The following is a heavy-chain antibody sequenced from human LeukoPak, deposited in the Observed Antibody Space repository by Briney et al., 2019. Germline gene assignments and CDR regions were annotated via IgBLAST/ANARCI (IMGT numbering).Heavy chain of an antibody. CDR2: ISAYNGNT. CDR1: GYTLTSYG. J-gene: IGHJ4*02. D-gene: IGHD4/OR15-4a*01. V-gene: IGHV1-18*01. CDR3: ARGAGLIGTPNYSFDY. Sequence: ASVKVSCKASGYTLTSYGISWVRQAPGQGLEWMGWISAYNGNTNYAQKLQGRVTMTTDTSTSTAYMELRSLRSDDTAVYYCARGAGLIGTPNYSFDYWGQGTLVTVSS.